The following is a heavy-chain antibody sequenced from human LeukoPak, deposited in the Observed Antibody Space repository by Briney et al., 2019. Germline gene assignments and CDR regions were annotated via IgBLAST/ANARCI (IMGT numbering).Heavy chain of an antibody. D-gene: IGHD1-7*01. J-gene: IGHJ5*02. CDR1: GASISSYY. V-gene: IGHV4-59*01. CDR2: IDYTGST. Sequence: PSETLSLTCTVSGASISSYYWSWIRQPPGKGLEWIGYIDYTGSTNYNPSLKSRVTISLDTSNNRFSLKVNSVTSADTAVYYCARRPGTTTLRDWFDPWGQGTLVTVSS. CDR3: ARRPGTTTLRDWFDP.